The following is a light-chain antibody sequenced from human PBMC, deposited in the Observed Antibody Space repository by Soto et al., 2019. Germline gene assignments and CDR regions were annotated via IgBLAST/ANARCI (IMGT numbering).Light chain of an antibody. CDR2: DAS. Sequence: DIQITQSPSTLSASVGDRVTITCRASQSISSWLAWYQQKPGKAPKLLIYDASSLESGVPSRFSGSGSGTEFTLTISSLQPDDFATYYCQQYNSYPYTFGQETKVDIK. CDR3: QQYNSYPYT. V-gene: IGKV1-5*01. J-gene: IGKJ2*01. CDR1: QSISSW.